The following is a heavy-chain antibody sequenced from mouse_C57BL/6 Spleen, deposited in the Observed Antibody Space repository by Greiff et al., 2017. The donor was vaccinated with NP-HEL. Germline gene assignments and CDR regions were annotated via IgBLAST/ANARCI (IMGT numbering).Heavy chain of an antibody. CDR1: GYTFTDYE. CDR3: TKKGNYDYTWFAY. J-gene: IGHJ3*01. D-gene: IGHD2-4*01. Sequence: QVQPQQSGAELVRPGASVTLSCKASGYTFTDYEMHWVKQTPVHGLEWIGAIDPETGGTAYNQKFKGKAILTADKSSSTAYMELRSLTSEDSAVYYCTKKGNYDYTWFAYWGQGTLVTVSA. V-gene: IGHV1-15*01. CDR2: IDPETGGT.